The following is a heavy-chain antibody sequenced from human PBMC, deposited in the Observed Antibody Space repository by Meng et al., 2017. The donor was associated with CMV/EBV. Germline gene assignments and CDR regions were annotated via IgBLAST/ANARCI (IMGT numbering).Heavy chain of an antibody. CDR1: GYTFTSYG. J-gene: IGHJ6*02. CDR2: INPNSGGT. V-gene: IGHV1-2*02. D-gene: IGHD3-3*01. Sequence: ASVKVSCKASGYTFTSYGINWVRQAPGQGLEWMGWINPNSGGTNYAQKFQGRVTMTRDTSISTAYMELSRLRSDDTAVYYCARVSTTIFGTIGVGTLGGMDVWGQGTTVTVSS. CDR3: ARVSTTIFGTIGVGTLGGMDV.